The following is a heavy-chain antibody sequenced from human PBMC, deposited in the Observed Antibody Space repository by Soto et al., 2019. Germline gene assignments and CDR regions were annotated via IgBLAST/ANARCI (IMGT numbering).Heavy chain of an antibody. CDR3: AKAHGSVSSSYYYGMDV. CDR1: GFTFDDYA. J-gene: IGHJ6*02. V-gene: IGHV3-9*01. CDR2: ISWNSGSI. D-gene: IGHD3-10*01. Sequence: EVQLVESGGGLVQPGRSLRLSCAASGFTFDDYAMHWVRQAPGKGLEWVSSISWNSGSIAYADSVKGRFTISRDNAKNSLYLQLNSLRAEDTALYYCAKAHGSVSSSYYYGMDVWGQGTTVTVSS.